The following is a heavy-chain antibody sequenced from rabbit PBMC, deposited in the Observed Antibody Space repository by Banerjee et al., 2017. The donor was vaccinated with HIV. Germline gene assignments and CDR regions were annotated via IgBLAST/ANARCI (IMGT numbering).Heavy chain of an antibody. D-gene: IGHD4-1*01. CDR1: GFSFSGGYD. Sequence: QEQLEESGGDLVKPGASLTLTCTASGFSFSGGYDMCWVRQAPGKGLEWIACIYAGNTGTTYYANWAKGRFTISKTSSTTVTLQMTSLTAADTATYFCARGTFTADATNVWGPGTLVTVS. CDR3: ARGTFTADATNV. CDR2: IYAGNTGTT. J-gene: IGHJ6*01. V-gene: IGHV1S45*01.